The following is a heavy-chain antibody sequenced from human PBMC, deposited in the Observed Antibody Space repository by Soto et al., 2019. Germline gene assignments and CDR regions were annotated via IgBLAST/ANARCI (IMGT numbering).Heavy chain of an antibody. CDR1: GFTFSSYS. Sequence: GGSLRLSCAASGFTFSSYSMHWVRQAPGKGLEWVAVISYDGSDKYYADSVKGRFTISRDNSKNTLNLQMNSLRADDTAVYYCAKALGELSPESYDYWGQGTLVTVSS. V-gene: IGHV3-30*18. D-gene: IGHD3-16*02. CDR2: ISYDGSDK. CDR3: AKALGELSPESYDY. J-gene: IGHJ4*02.